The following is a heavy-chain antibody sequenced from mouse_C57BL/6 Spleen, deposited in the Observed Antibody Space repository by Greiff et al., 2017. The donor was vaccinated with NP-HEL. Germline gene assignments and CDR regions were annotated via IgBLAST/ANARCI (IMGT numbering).Heavy chain of an antibody. D-gene: IGHD2-5*01. CDR1: GYTFTSYW. CDR2: IDPSDSYT. CDR3: ARAYYSNSYYAMDY. J-gene: IGHJ4*01. V-gene: IGHV1-59*01. Sequence: QVQLQQPGAELVRPGTSVKLSCKASGYTFTSYWMHWVKQRPGQGLEWIGEIDPSDSYTNYNQKFKGKSTLTVDKSSSTAYMQLSSLTSEDSAVYYCARAYYSNSYYAMDYWGQGTSVTVSS.